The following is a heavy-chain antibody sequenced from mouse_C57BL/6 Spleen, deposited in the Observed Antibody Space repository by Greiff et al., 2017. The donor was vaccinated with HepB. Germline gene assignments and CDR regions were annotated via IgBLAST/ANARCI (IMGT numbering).Heavy chain of an antibody. J-gene: IGHJ3*01. CDR2: IDPSDSYT. V-gene: IGHV1-50*01. CDR1: GYTFTSYW. D-gene: IGHD2-2*01. CDR3: ARRTTMVTTRSAWFAY. Sequence: VQLQQSGAELVKPGASVKLSCKASGYTFTSYWMQWVKQRPGQGLEWIGEIDPSDSYTNYNQKFKGKATLTVDTSSSTAYMQLSSLTSEDSAVYYWARRTTMVTTRSAWFAYWGQGTLVTVSA.